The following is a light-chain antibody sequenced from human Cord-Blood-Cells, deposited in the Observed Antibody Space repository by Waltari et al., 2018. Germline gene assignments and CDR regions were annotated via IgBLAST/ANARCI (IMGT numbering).Light chain of an antibody. V-gene: IGLV2-14*01. J-gene: IGLJ1*01. Sequence: QSALTQPASVSGSPGQSITISCTGTSSDVGGYNYVYWYQQQPGKAPKLLIYDVSNRPSGLSNRFSGSTSCNTASLTISGLQAEDEADYYCSSYTSSSARKVFETGTKVTVL. CDR1: SSDVGGYNY. CDR2: DVS. CDR3: SSYTSSSARKV.